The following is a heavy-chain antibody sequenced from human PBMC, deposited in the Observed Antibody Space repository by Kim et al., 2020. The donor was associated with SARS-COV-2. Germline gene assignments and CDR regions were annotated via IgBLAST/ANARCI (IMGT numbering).Heavy chain of an antibody. J-gene: IGHJ6*02. V-gene: IGHV1-3*01. D-gene: IGHD3-10*01. Sequence: ASVKVSCKASGYTFTSYAMHWVRQAPGQRLEWMGWINAGNGNTKYSQKFQGRVTITRDTSASTADMELSSLRSEDTAVYYCARPAFGELLFFGMDVWGQGTTVTVSS. CDR3: ARPAFGELLFFGMDV. CDR2: INAGNGNT. CDR1: GYTFTSYA.